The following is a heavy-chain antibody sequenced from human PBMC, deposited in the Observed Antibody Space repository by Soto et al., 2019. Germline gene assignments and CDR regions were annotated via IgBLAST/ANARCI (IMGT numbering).Heavy chain of an antibody. D-gene: IGHD3-22*01. CDR3: ANVHYYASRGYLTRSDY. J-gene: IGHJ4*02. V-gene: IGHV3-23*01. CDR2: MSGSGGST. CDR1: GFTFSVYT. Sequence: PGGSLRLSCAASGFTFSVYTMSWVRQAPGKGLEWVSTMSGSGGSTYYADSVKGRFTISRDNSKNTLYLQMNSLRADDTAVYYCANVHYYASRGYLTRSDYWGQGTLVTVS.